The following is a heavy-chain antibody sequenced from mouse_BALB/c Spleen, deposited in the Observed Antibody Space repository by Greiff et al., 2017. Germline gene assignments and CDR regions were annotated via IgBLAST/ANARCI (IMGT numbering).Heavy chain of an antibody. V-gene: IGHV1-80*01. D-gene: IGHD2-10*02. J-gene: IGHJ3*01. CDR2: IYPGDGDT. CDR1: GYAFSSYW. CDR3: ARELYGNYVGFAY. Sequence: QVQLQQSGAELVRPGSSVKISCKASGYAFSSYWMNWVKQRPGQGLEWIGQIYPGDGDTNYNGKFKGKATLTADKSSSTAYMQLSSLTSEDSAVYFCARELYGNYVGFAYWGQGTLVTVSA.